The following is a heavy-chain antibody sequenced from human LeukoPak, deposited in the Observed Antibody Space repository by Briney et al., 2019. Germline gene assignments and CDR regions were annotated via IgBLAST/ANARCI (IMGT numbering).Heavy chain of an antibody. CDR3: AKDRWEYQPLGVWFDD. CDR1: GFTFSTYG. CDR2: IWNDGSNK. D-gene: IGHD2-2*01. V-gene: IGHV3-30*02. Sequence: GGSLRLSCAASGFTFSTYGMHWVRQAPGKGLEWVAIIWNDGSNKYYVDSVKGRFTISRDNSKNTLYLQMNSLRAEDTAVYYCAKDRWEYQPLGVWFDDWGRGTLVTVSS. J-gene: IGHJ4*02.